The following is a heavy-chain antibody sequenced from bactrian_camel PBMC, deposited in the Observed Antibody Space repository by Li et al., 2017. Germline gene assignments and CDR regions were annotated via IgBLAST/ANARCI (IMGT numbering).Heavy chain of an antibody. D-gene: IGHD2*01. CDR1: RYTYMHYC. CDR2: IERDGKT. CDR3: VADCDFRFGGSWTVDDYPD. Sequence: HVQLVESGGGSVQAGGSLRLSCAATRYTYMHYCMGWFRQASGKEREGVAAIERDGKTIYADSVRGRFTISQDYAENTLYLQMNSLEPEDTAMYYCVADCDFRFGGSWTVDDYPDWGQGTQVTVS. V-gene: IGHV3S53*01. J-gene: IGHJ4*01.